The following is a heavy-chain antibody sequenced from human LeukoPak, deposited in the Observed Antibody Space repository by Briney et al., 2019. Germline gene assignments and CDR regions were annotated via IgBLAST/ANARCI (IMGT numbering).Heavy chain of an antibody. J-gene: IGHJ4*02. Sequence: GGSLRLSCAASEFSFSSCWMSWVRQAPGKGLEWVANMRPDGSEKYYVDSVKGRFIISRDNAKNSLYLQMNSLRVEDTAVYYCARDSGYRDYWGQGTAVTVSS. CDR3: ARDSGYRDY. CDR1: EFSFSSCW. V-gene: IGHV3-7*03. CDR2: MRPDGSEK. D-gene: IGHD3-9*01.